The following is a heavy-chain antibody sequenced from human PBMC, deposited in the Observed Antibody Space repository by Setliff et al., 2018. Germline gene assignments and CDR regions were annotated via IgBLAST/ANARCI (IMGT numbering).Heavy chain of an antibody. CDR2: IYYSGST. V-gene: IGHV4-59*08. CDR3: ARTTTYYYDSSGYYPLDY. CDR1: GGSISSYY. J-gene: IGHJ4*02. Sequence: SETLSLTCTVSGGSISSYYWSWIRQPPGKGLEWIGYIYYSGSTYYNPSLKSRVTISVDTSKNQFSLKLSSVTAADTAVYYCARTTTYYYDSSGYYPLDYWGQGTLVTVSS. D-gene: IGHD3-22*01.